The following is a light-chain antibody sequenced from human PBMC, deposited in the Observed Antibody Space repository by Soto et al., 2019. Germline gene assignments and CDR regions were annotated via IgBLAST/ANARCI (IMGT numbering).Light chain of an antibody. CDR2: DAS. CDR1: QSVSSY. CDR3: QQRSNWPLT. Sequence: EIVLTQSPATLSWSPWEIATLSVMASQSVSSYLAWYQQKPGQAPRLLIYDASNRATGIPARFSGSGSGTDFTLTISSLEPEDFAVYYCQQRSNWPLTFGGGTKVDIK. V-gene: IGKV3-11*01. J-gene: IGKJ4*01.